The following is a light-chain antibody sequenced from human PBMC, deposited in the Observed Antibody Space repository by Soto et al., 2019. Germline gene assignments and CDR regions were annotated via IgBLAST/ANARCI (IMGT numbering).Light chain of an antibody. CDR1: QDISNY. CDR3: QQYDNLPLT. Sequence: DIQMTQSPSSLSASVGDRFTIACHSSQDISNYLSWYQQKPGKAPKLLIYDASNLETGVPSRFSGSGSGTDFTFTISSLQPEDIATYYCQQYDNLPLTFGGGTKVDIK. CDR2: DAS. J-gene: IGKJ4*01. V-gene: IGKV1-33*01.